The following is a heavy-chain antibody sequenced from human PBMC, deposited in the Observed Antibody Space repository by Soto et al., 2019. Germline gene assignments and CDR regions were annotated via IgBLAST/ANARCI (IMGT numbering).Heavy chain of an antibody. CDR2: INAANGYT. D-gene: IGHD3-10*01. V-gene: IGHV1-3*01. CDR3: ARGGGLDD. Sequence: QVQLVQSGAEVKKPGASVKVSCKASGYSFTSFPIHWLRQAPGQGLECMGWINAANGYTRYSQKFQGRVTITRDTSATTAYMDLSSLTSEDTAVYYCARGGGLDDWGQGPLITVSS. CDR1: GYSFTSFP. J-gene: IGHJ4*02.